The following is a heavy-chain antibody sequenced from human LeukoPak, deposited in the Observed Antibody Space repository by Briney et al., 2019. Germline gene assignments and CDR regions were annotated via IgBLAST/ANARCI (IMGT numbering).Heavy chain of an antibody. CDR2: IYYSGST. D-gene: IGHD3-3*01. J-gene: IGHJ5*02. Sequence: SQTLSLTCTVSGGSISSGDYYWSWIRQPPGKGLEWIGYIYYSGSTYYNPSLKSRVTISVDTSKNQFSLKLSSVTAADTAVYYCARGIITIFGVEPWGQGTLVTVSS. CDR1: GGSISSGDYY. V-gene: IGHV4-30-4*01. CDR3: ARGIITIFGVEP.